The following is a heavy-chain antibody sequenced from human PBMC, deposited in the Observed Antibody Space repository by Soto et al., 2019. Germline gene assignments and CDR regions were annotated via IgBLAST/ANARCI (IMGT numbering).Heavy chain of an antibody. V-gene: IGHV2-5*02. CDR2: IYWDDDK. J-gene: IGHJ4*02. Sequence: QITLKESGPTLVKPTQTLTLTCTFSGFSLSTTRVAVGWIRQPPGKALEWLALIYWDDDKRYSPFLKSRLTSTKDPPKTQVVLTMTNMDPLDTATYYCSHIVMARLGYYFDYWGQGTLVTVSS. CDR1: GFSLSTTRVA. CDR3: SHIVMARLGYYFDY. D-gene: IGHD2-15*01.